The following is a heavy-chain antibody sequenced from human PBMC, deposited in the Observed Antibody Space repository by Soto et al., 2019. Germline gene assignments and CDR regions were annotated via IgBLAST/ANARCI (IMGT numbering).Heavy chain of an antibody. D-gene: IGHD6-6*01. V-gene: IGHV3-53*01. CDR3: ARDFLPSYSSSQIDDY. CDR2: IYSGGST. CDR1: GFTVSSNY. Sequence: EVQLVESGGGLIQPGGSLRLSCAASGFTVSSNYMSWVRQAPGKGLEWVSVIYSGGSTYYADSVKGRFAISRDNSKNTLYLQMNSLRAEDTAVYYCARDFLPSYSSSQIDDYWGQGTLVTVSS. J-gene: IGHJ4*02.